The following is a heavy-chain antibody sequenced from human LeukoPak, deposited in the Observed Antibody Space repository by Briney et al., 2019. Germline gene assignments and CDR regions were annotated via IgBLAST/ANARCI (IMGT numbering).Heavy chain of an antibody. J-gene: IGHJ5*02. CDR1: GGSTSSSSYY. CDR2: IYYSGST. D-gene: IGHD6-19*01. V-gene: IGHV4-39*07. CDR3: ARYEYSSALLIAVAGTGWFDP. Sequence: SETLSLTCTVSGGSTSSSSYYWGWIRQPPGKGLEWIGSIYYSGSTYYNPSLKSRVTISVDTSKNQFSLKLSSVTAADTAVYYCARYEYSSALLIAVAGTGWFDPWGQGTLVTVSS.